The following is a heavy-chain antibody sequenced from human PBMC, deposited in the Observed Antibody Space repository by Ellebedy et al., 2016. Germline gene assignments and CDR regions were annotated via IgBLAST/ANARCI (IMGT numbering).Heavy chain of an antibody. CDR1: GGSISSGDYY. D-gene: IGHD6-13*01. CDR2: IYYSGST. Sequence: SETLSPTCTVSGGSISSGDYYWSWIRQPPGKGLEWIGYIYYSGSTYYNPSLKSRVTISVDTSKNQFSLKLSSVTAADTAVYYCARDREVAAAGTGAYYYYGMDVWGQGTTVTVSS. J-gene: IGHJ6*02. CDR3: ARDREVAAAGTGAYYYYGMDV. V-gene: IGHV4-30-4*01.